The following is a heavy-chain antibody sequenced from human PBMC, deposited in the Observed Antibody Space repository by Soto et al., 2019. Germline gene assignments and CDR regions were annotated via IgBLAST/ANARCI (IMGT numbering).Heavy chain of an antibody. J-gene: IGHJ4*02. V-gene: IGHV3-23*01. D-gene: IGHD3-10*01. CDR3: AKDSDTKRGPDY. CDR2: ISGSADNT. Sequence: EVQLLESGGGLVQPGGSLRLSCAASGFTFSSYAMSWVRQAPGKGLEWVSGISGSADNTFYADSVKGRFTISRDNSKSTLYLQMNSLRAEDTALYYCAKDSDTKRGPDYWGQGTLVTVSS. CDR1: GFTFSSYA.